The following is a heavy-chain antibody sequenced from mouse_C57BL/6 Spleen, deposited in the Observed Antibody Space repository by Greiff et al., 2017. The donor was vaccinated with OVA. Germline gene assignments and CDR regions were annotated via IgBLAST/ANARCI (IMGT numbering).Heavy chain of an antibody. CDR2: IDPSDSET. CDR3: ARRGSITTVVAHWYFDV. CDR1: GYTFTSYW. J-gene: IGHJ1*03. D-gene: IGHD1-1*01. V-gene: IGHV1-52*01. Sequence: QVQLQQSGAELVRPGSSVKLSCKASGYTFTSYWMHWVKQRPIQGLEWIGNIDPSDSETHYNHKFKDKATLTVDKSSSTAYMQLSSLTSEDSAVYFCARRGSITTVVAHWYFDVWGTGTTVTVSS.